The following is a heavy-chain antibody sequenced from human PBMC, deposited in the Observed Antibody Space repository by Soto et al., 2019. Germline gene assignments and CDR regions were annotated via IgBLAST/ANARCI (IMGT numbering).Heavy chain of an antibody. J-gene: IGHJ4*02. CDR3: TRHDWLQPFDL. V-gene: IGHV4-39*01. CDR2: IFYTGRT. CDR1: VGSISRNSYF. Sequence: LSLTCAVSVGSISRNSYFWGWIRQSPGNGLEWIGSIFYTGRTHYNPSLRSRLTISVDTSNDQFSLRMSSVTAADTAVYYCTRHDWLQPFDLWGQGTLVTVSS. D-gene: IGHD5-12*01.